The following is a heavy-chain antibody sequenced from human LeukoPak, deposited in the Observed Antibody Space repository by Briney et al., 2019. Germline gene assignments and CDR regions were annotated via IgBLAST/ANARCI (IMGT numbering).Heavy chain of an antibody. Sequence: ASVKVSCKASGYTFTSYDINWVRQATGQGLEWMGWMNPNSGNTGYAQKFQGRVTMTRNTSIGTAYMELSSLRSEDTAVYYCARGVDALGWFDPWGQGTLVTVSS. V-gene: IGHV1-8*01. J-gene: IGHJ5*02. CDR1: GYTFTSYD. CDR2: MNPNSGNT. CDR3: ARGVDALGWFDP. D-gene: IGHD5-24*01.